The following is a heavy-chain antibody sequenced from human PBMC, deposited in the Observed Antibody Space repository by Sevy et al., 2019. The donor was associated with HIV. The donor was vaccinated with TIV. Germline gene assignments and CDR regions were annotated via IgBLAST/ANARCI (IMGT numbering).Heavy chain of an antibody. D-gene: IGHD1-1*01. CDR3: AKDGGWYNYAPSDY. CDR2: ISYDGFKT. V-gene: IGHV3-30*18. Sequence: GGSLRLSCAASGFTFSTYGMHWVRQAPGKGLEWVAVISYDGFKTYYADSMKGRFTISRANSKNTLYLQMSSLRVEDTALYFCAKDGGWYNYAPSDYWGLGTLVTVSS. J-gene: IGHJ4*02. CDR1: GFTFSTYG.